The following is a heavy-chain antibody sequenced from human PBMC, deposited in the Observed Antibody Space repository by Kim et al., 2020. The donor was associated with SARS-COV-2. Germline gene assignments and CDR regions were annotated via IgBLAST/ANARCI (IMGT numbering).Heavy chain of an antibody. Sequence: SETLSLTCTVSGGSISSGGYYWSWIRQHPGKGLEWIGYIYYSGSTYYNPSLKSRVTISVDTSKNQFSLKLSSVTAAATAVYYCAREGTPSHFDYWGQGTLVTVSS. CDR1: GGSISSGGYY. J-gene: IGHJ4*02. CDR3: AREGTPSHFDY. D-gene: IGHD1-1*01. V-gene: IGHV4-31*03. CDR2: IYYSGST.